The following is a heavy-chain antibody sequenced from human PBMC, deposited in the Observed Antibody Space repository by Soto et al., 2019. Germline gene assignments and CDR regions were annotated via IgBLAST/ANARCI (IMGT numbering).Heavy chain of an antibody. CDR2: IYHSGST. D-gene: IGHD2-2*01. V-gene: IGHV4-30-2*01. Sequence: QLQLQESGSGLVKPSQTLSLTCAVSGGSISSDGYSWSWIRQPPGKGLEWIGYIYHSGSTYYNPSLKSRVTISVDRSKNQFSLKLSSVTAADTAVYYCARGPLRVPATYYYYGMDVWGQGTTVTVSS. CDR3: ARGPLRVPATYYYYGMDV. CDR1: GGSISSDGYS. J-gene: IGHJ6*02.